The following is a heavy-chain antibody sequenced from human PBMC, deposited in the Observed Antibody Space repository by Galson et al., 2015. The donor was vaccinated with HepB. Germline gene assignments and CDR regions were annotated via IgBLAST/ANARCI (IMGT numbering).Heavy chain of an antibody. Sequence: SLRLSCAASGFTFSSYSMNWVRQAPGKGLEWVSYISSSSSTIYYADSVKGRFTISRDNAKNSLYLQMNSLRVEDTAVYYCATDRAVEGGGDWLDPWGQGTLVTVSS. CDR3: ATDRAVEGGGDWLDP. V-gene: IGHV3-48*04. J-gene: IGHJ5*02. CDR2: ISSSSSTI. CDR1: GFTFSSYS. D-gene: IGHD2-2*01.